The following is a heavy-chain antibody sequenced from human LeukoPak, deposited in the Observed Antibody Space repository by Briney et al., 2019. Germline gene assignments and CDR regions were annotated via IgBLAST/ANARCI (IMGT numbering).Heavy chain of an antibody. D-gene: IGHD2-15*01. CDR3: AKDRSSVVVVVAATD. J-gene: IGHJ4*02. CDR2: ISYDGSNK. V-gene: IGHV3-30*18. CDR1: GFTFSSYG. Sequence: GGSLRLSCAASGFTFSSYGMHWVRQAPGKGLEWVAVISYDGSNKYYADSVKGRFTISRDNSKNTLYLQMNSLRAEDTAVYCCAKDRSSVVVVVAATDWGQGTLVTVSS.